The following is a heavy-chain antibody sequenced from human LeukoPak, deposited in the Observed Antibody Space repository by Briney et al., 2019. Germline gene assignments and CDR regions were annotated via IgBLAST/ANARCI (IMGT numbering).Heavy chain of an antibody. CDR2: ISGSGGRT. V-gene: IGHV3-23*01. D-gene: IGHD3-9*01. CDR3: AKHVRTIVWFFDF. J-gene: IGHJ4*02. CDR1: GFTFSSDA. Sequence: PGGSLRLSCAASGFTFSSDALSWVRQAPGKGLEWVSLISGSGGRTDYADSVKGRFTISRDNSKNTLYLQMNSPKAEDTAVYYCAKHVRTIVWFFDFWGQGTLVTVSS.